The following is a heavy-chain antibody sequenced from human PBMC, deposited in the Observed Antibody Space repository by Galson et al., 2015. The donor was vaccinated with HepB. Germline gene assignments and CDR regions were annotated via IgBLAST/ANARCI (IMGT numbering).Heavy chain of an antibody. CDR1: GFTFSSYG. CDR3: AKDRYCSSTSCYERGAFDI. J-gene: IGHJ3*02. CDR2: IRYDGSNK. D-gene: IGHD2-2*01. Sequence: SLRLSCAASGFTFSSYGMHWVRQAPGKGLEWVAFIRYDGSNKYYADSVKGRFTISRDNSKNTLYLQMNSLRAEDTAVYYCAKDRYCSSTSCYERGAFDIWGQGTMVTVSS. V-gene: IGHV3-30*02.